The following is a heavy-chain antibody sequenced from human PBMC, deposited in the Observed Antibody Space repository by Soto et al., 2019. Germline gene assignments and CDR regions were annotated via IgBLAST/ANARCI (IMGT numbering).Heavy chain of an antibody. D-gene: IGHD3-22*01. CDR1: GDSLNSYNW. J-gene: IGHJ5*02. V-gene: IGHV4-4*02. CDR2: INYNGNT. Sequence: QVQLKESGPGLVRPSETLSLTCTVSGDSLNSYNWCTWVRQAPGKGLEWIAEINYNGNTKYNPSLKGRVSISLDKTKNQFSLKVTSVTAAYTAVYYCARRYFYDNRRFDPWGLGTLVSVSS. CDR3: ARRYFYDNRRFDP.